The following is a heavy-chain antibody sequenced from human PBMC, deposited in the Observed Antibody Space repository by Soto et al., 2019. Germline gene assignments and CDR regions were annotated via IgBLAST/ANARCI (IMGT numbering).Heavy chain of an antibody. V-gene: IGHV6-1*01. D-gene: IGHD3-16*01. Sequence: QTLSLTCDISGYSVSSSSAAWNLIRQSPSRGLEWLGRTYYRSKWIHEYTVSMESRITINPDTSKNQFSLHIYSVTPEDTAMYYCAGVVWFRGMDVWGQGTPVTVSS. J-gene: IGHJ6*02. CDR1: GYSVSSSSAA. CDR2: TYYRSKWIH. CDR3: AGVVWFRGMDV.